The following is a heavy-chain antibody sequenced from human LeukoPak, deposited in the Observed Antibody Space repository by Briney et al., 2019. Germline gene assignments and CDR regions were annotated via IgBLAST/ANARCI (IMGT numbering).Heavy chain of an antibody. CDR2: IYYFGST. J-gene: IGHJ4*02. Sequence: SETLSPTCTVSGGSISSYHWSWIRQPPGKGLEWLGHIYYFGSTNYNPSLKNRVTMSVDTSKSQFSLKLTSLTAADTAVYYCARAGSSWSYDYWDQGTLVTVSS. CDR3: ARAGSSWSYDY. D-gene: IGHD6-13*01. V-gene: IGHV4-59*01. CDR1: GGSISSYH.